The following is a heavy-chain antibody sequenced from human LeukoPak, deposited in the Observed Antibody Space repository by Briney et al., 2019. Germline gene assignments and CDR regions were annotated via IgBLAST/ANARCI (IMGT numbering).Heavy chain of an antibody. CDR2: IKQDGNEK. J-gene: IGHJ5*02. V-gene: IGHV3-7*01. CDR3: VRSYYGSGSPRFDP. D-gene: IGHD3-10*01. Sequence: GGSLRLSCAASGFTFSNYWMTWVRQAPGKGLEWVANIKQDGNEKYYVDSVKGRFTISRDNAKNSLYLQMNSLRAEDTAVYYCVRSYYGSGSPRFDPWGQGTLVTVSS. CDR1: GFTFSNYW.